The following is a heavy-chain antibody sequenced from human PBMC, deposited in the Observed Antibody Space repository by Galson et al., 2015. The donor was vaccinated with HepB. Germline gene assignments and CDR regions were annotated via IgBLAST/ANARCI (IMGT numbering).Heavy chain of an antibody. CDR1: GFTFRKFY. Sequence: SLRLSCAASGFTFRKFYMAWVRQAPGTGLEWVANINSHGSATSYVDSVKGRLIVSRGNAGNSLFLQMNSLRADDTAVYYCARESTWKLDYWGRGTLVTVSS. CDR3: ARESTWKLDY. J-gene: IGHJ4*02. CDR2: INSHGSAT. V-gene: IGHV3-7*03. D-gene: IGHD2/OR15-2a*01.